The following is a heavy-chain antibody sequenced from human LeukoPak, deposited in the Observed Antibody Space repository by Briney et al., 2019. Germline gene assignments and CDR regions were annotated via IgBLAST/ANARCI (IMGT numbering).Heavy chain of an antibody. V-gene: IGHV4-39*01. CDR1: GGSIRCNSCY. CDR2: IYYSGSI. Sequence: SETMSLTCTVSGGSIRCNSCYWAWIRQPPGKGLEWLGSIYYSGSITYNPSLNSRVTISVDTSRNQFSLKLSSVTATDTAVYYCARRDGNHDYWGQGTLVTVSS. J-gene: IGHJ4*02. CDR3: ARRDGNHDY. D-gene: IGHD5-24*01.